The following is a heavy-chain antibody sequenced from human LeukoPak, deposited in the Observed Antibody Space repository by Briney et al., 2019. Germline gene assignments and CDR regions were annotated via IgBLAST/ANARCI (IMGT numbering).Heavy chain of an antibody. CDR2: IIPIFGTA. D-gene: IGHD2-2*01. J-gene: IGHJ6*03. Sequence: SVKVSCKASGYTFSSYAISWVRQAPGQGLEWMGGIIPIFGTANYAQKFQGRVTITTDESTSTAYMELSSLRSEDTAVYYCARGRKYCSSTSCSYYYYMDVWGKGTTVTVSS. V-gene: IGHV1-69*05. CDR1: GYTFSSYA. CDR3: ARGRKYCSSTSCSYYYYMDV.